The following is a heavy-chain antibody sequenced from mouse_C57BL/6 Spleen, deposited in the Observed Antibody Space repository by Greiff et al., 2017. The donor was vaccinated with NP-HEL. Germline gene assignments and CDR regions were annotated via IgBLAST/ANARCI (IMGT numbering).Heavy chain of an antibody. J-gene: IGHJ2*01. CDR2: INPNNGGT. Sequence: EVQLQQSGPELVKPGASVKISCKASGYTFTDYYMNWVKQSHGKSLEWIGDINPNNGGTSYNQKFKGKATLTVDTSSSTAYMELRSLTSEDSAVYYCARYYGSDYWGQGTTLTVSS. CDR3: ARYYGSDY. D-gene: IGHD1-1*01. CDR1: GYTFTDYY. V-gene: IGHV1-26*01.